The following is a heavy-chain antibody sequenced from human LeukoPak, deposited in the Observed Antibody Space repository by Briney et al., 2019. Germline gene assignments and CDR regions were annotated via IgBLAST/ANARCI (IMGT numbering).Heavy chain of an antibody. CDR3: ATCLREGCSTFDY. D-gene: IGHD3-10*02. CDR1: GYTFRNSG. V-gene: IGHV1-18*01. Sequence: ASVTVSCTASGYTFRNSGVGWVRQAPGQGLERMGWISVYRGNANYAEDPPDRVTMTADTSTSTAYMELRSLGSDDTAVYYCATCLREGCSTFDYWGQGTQVIVSS. CDR2: ISVYRGNA. J-gene: IGHJ4*02.